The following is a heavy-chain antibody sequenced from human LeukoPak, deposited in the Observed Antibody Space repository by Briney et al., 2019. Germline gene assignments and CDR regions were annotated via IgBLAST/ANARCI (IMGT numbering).Heavy chain of an antibody. CDR1: GYTFTSYG. CDR2: ISAYNGNT. J-gene: IGHJ4*02. V-gene: IGHV1-18*01. D-gene: IGHD6-13*01. CDR3: ARDLRRGAPYSSRWGD. Sequence: ASVTVSFTASGYTFTSYGISWVRQAPGQGLEWMGWISAYNGNTNYAQKLQGRVTMTTDTSTSTAYMELRSLRSDDTAVYYCARDLRRGAPYSSRWGDWGEGTLVTVSS.